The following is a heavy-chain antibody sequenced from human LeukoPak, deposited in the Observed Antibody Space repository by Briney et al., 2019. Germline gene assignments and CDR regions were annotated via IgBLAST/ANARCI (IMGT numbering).Heavy chain of an antibody. CDR3: ARLTWLQGLDY. J-gene: IGHJ4*02. V-gene: IGHV3-53*01. Sequence: SGGSLRLSCALSGFIVSSNYMSWVRQAPGKGLEWVSVIYSDSTTYYADSVRGRFTISRDNSKNTLYLQMNSLRAEDTAVYYCARLTWLQGLDYWGQGTLVTVSS. CDR2: IYSDSTT. CDR1: GFIVSSNY. D-gene: IGHD5-24*01.